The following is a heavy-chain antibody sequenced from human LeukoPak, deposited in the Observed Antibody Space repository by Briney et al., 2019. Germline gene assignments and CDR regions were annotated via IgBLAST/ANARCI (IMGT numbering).Heavy chain of an antibody. CDR1: GGSFSGYY. CDR2: INHSGST. CDR3: ARHGRRWELSNWFDP. V-gene: IGHV4-34*01. D-gene: IGHD1-26*01. J-gene: IGHJ5*02. Sequence: SETLSLTCAVYGGSFSGYYWSWIRQPPGKGLEWIGEINHSGSTNYNPSLKSRVTISVDTSKNQFSLKLSSVTAADTVVYYCARHGRRWELSNWFDPWGQGTLVTVSS.